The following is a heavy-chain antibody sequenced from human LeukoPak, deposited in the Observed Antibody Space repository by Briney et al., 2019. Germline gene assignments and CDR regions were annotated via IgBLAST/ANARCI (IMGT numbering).Heavy chain of an antibody. J-gene: IGHJ2*01. CDR3: ARDVYTSGWRYFDL. V-gene: IGHV1-2*02. CDR2: INPNSGDT. Sequence: ASVKVTCKASGYTFTGHYMHWVRQAPGQGPEWMAWINPNSGDTNYAQKFQGRVTLTRDASIGTAYMEMNRLTYDDTAIYYCARDVYTSGWRYFDLWGHGTLVTVSS. D-gene: IGHD6-19*01. CDR1: GYTFTGHY.